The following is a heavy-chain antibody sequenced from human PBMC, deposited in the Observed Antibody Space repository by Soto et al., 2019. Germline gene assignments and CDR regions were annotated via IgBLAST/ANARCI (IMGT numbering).Heavy chain of an antibody. CDR1: GFTFSDHY. V-gene: IGHV3-72*01. Sequence: EVQLVESGGGLVQPGGSLRLSCAVSGFTFSDHYMDWVRQAPGKGLEWVGRSRNKDHTFSTEYAASVKGRFTISRDDSENSLRLHMNSLKTEDTAVYYCVRGHRGFDHWGQGTLVTVSS. J-gene: IGHJ4*02. CDR3: VRGHRGFDH. CDR2: SRNKDHTFST. D-gene: IGHD3-10*01.